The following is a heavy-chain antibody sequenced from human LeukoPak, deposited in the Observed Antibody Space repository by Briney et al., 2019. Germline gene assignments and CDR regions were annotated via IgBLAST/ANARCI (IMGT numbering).Heavy chain of an antibody. D-gene: IGHD3-9*01. V-gene: IGHV3-64D*06. J-gene: IGHJ4*02. CDR2: ITSTGGNT. Sequence: PGRSLSLSCAASGFTFSSYTVHWVRQAPGKGLEFVSAITSTGGNTYYADSVTGRFTLSRDNSKNTLYLQMSSLRAEDTAVYYCVIVRGYFDSSGTDYWGQGTLVTVSS. CDR3: VIVRGYFDSSGTDY. CDR1: GFTFSSYT.